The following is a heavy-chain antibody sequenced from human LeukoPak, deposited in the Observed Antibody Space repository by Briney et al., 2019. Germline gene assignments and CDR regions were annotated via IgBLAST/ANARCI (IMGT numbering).Heavy chain of an antibody. CDR2: IYYSGST. J-gene: IGHJ4*02. D-gene: IGHD3-10*01. V-gene: IGHV4-39*01. CDR3: ARHPGVYGSGSYSLDY. CDR1: GGSISSSSYY. Sequence: YPSETLSLTCTVSGGSISSSSYYWGWIRQPPGKGLEWIGSIYYSGSTYYTPSLKSRVTISVDTSKNQFSLKLSSVTAADTAVYYCARHPGVYGSGSYSLDYWGQGTLVTVSS.